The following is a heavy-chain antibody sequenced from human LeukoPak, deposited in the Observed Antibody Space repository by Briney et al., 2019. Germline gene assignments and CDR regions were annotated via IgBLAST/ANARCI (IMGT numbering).Heavy chain of an antibody. CDR1: GRSVISNIYY. V-gene: IGHV4-61*01. D-gene: IGHD3-22*01. Sequence: PSETLSLTCTVSGRSVISNIYYWTWIRQPPGRGLGWFGIIYYSGSTNYNPSLKSRVTISVDASKNQFSLKLSSVTAADTAVYYCARGGYYDSSGYYAHFDYWGQGTLVTVSS. CDR2: IYYSGST. CDR3: ARGGYYDSSGYYAHFDY. J-gene: IGHJ4*02.